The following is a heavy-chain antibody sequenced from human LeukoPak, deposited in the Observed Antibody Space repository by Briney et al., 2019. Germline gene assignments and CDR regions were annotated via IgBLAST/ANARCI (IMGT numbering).Heavy chain of an antibody. V-gene: IGHV4-39*07. Sequence: SETLSLTCTVSHGSISDNSYYWGWIRQPPGKGLEWIGSVSYSGSTYYNPSLKSRVTISLDTSKNQFSLKLTSMTAADTAVYYCARDYCTSTTCPNWFDPWGQGTLVTVSS. J-gene: IGHJ5*02. CDR1: HGSISDNSYY. CDR2: VSYSGST. CDR3: ARDYCTSTTCPNWFDP. D-gene: IGHD2-2*01.